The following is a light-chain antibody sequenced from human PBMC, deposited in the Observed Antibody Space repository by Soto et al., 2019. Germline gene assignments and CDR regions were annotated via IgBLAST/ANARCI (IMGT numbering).Light chain of an antibody. CDR2: EVT. V-gene: IGLV2-14*03. Sequence: QSALTQPASVSGSPGQSITISCTGTSSDVGGYNFVCWYQQHPGKAPKLMIYEVTRRPSGVSNRFSGSKSGNTASLTISGLQVEVEAEYSCNAYTTSRTLAFGTGTKVTVL. CDR3: NAYTTSRTLA. CDR1: SSDVGGYNF. J-gene: IGLJ1*01.